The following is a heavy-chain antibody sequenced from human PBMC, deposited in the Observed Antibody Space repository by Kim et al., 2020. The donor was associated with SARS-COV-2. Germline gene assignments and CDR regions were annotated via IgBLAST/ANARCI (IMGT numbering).Heavy chain of an antibody. D-gene: IGHD3-10*01. J-gene: IGHJ6*02. Sequence: FQGRVTMTRNTSISTAYMELSSLRSEDTAVYYCARETFRSRDYYYYGMDVWGQGTTVTVSS. CDR3: ARETFRSRDYYYYGMDV. V-gene: IGHV1-8*01.